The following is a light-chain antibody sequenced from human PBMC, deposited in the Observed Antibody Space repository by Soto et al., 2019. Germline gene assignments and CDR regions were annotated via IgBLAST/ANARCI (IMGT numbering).Light chain of an antibody. V-gene: IGKV3-20*01. CDR2: GTS. J-gene: IGKJ2*01. Sequence: EIVLTQSPGTLSLSPGERATLSCRASQSISSSYLAWYQQKPGQAPRLLIDGTSSRATGIPDRFSGSGSGTDFTLTISRLEPEDFAVYYCHQYGSSPTVGQRTKLEI. CDR3: HQYGSSPT. CDR1: QSISSSY.